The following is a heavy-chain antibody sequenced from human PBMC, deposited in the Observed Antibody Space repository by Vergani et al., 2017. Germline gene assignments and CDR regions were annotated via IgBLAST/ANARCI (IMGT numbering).Heavy chain of an antibody. CDR1: GDSIISRSYY. CDR2: IYNSGNG. D-gene: IGHD3-16*01. V-gene: IGHV4-39*01. Sequence: QMQLQESGPGLVKASETLSLTCTVSGDSIISRSYYWGWIRQPPGKLLEWIGSIYNSGNGDSSSSLKSRVTISADTSKNQFSLRLTCVTAADTAVYYCASGKYYSDSTSHFRGRYFDVWGRGTLVTVPS. CDR3: ASGKYYSDSTSHFRGRYFDV. J-gene: IGHJ2*01.